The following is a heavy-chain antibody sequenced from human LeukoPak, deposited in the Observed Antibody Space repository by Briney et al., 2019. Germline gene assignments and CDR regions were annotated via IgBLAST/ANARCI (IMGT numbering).Heavy chain of an antibody. Sequence: GGSLRLSCAASGFTFSNYGMHWVRQAPGKGLEWVAFIRYDGNDGTNKYYADSVKGRFTISRDNAKNSLYLQMNSLRAEDTALYYCAKSRGPPGYYFDYWGQGTLVTVSS. CDR2: IRYDGNDGTNK. CDR1: GFTFSNYG. V-gene: IGHV3-30*02. J-gene: IGHJ4*02. CDR3: AKSRGPPGYYFDY.